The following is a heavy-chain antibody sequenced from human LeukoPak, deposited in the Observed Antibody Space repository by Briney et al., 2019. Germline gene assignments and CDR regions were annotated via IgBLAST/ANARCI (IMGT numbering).Heavy chain of an antibody. CDR3: ARALPGRYYYYMDV. V-gene: IGHV4-34*01. Sequence: SETLSLTCAVYGGSFSGYYWSWIRQPPGKGLEWIGEINHSGSTNYNPSLKSRVTISVDTSKNQFSLKLSSVTAADTDMYYCARALPGRYYYYMDVWGKGTMVTVSS. CDR2: INHSGST. CDR1: GGSFSGYY. J-gene: IGHJ6*03. D-gene: IGHD3-10*01.